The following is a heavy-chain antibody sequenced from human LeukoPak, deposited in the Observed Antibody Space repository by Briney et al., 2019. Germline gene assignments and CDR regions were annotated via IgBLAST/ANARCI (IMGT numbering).Heavy chain of an antibody. V-gene: IGHV1-2*02. Sequence: ASVKVSCKASGYTFTDYYIRWVRQAPGQGLEWMGWINPNGGGTNYAQKFQGRVTMTRDTSINTAYMELSRLRSDDTAVYYCAREGRSNYVRDWFDPWGQGTLVTVSS. J-gene: IGHJ5*02. D-gene: IGHD4-11*01. CDR3: AREGRSNYVRDWFDP. CDR1: GYTFTDYY. CDR2: INPNGGGT.